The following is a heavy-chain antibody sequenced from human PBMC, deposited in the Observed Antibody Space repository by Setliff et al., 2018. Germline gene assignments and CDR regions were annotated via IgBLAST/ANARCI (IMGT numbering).Heavy chain of an antibody. Sequence: GGSLRLSCAASGFTLSDHYIDWIRQAPGKGLEWVGRITNKVNHYVTEYAASVQDRFTISRDDSKDTLYLQMNSLRAEDTAVYYCAKSASLSGYYYYYMDVWGKGTTVTVSS. D-gene: IGHD2-2*01. V-gene: IGHV3-72*01. CDR1: GFTLSDHY. CDR2: ITNKVNHYVT. CDR3: AKSASLSGYYYYYMDV. J-gene: IGHJ6*03.